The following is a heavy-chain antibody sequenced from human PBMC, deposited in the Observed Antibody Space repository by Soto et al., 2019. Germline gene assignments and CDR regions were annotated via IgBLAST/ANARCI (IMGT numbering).Heavy chain of an antibody. CDR3: ARGDREDIAVVVGVRPGEYGVDV. J-gene: IGHJ6*02. CDR1: GFTFRNYA. Sequence: QVQLVESGGGVVQPGRSLRLSCAASGFTFRNYAMHWVRQAPGKGLECVAVISYDGSNKFYRDYVKGRFTISRDNSKNTLYLQINSVRYEDTSVYYCARGDREDIAVVVGVRPGEYGVDVWGQGTTVTVSS. D-gene: IGHD2-15*01. V-gene: IGHV3-30-3*01. CDR2: ISYDGSNK.